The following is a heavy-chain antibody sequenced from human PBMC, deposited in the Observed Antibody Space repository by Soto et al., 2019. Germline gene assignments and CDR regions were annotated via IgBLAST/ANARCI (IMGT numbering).Heavy chain of an antibody. CDR3: AKDPLIQNVLRFLEWFLYYGMDV. Sequence: RLSCAASGVTSSTYRMHWVRQAPGKGLEWVAVISYDGSNEYYVDSVKGRFTISRDNYKNTLYLQMNSLRAEDTAVYYCAKDPLIQNVLRFLEWFLYYGMDVWGQGTTVTVSS. CDR2: ISYDGSNE. V-gene: IGHV3-30*18. D-gene: IGHD3-3*01. J-gene: IGHJ6*02. CDR1: GVTSSTYR.